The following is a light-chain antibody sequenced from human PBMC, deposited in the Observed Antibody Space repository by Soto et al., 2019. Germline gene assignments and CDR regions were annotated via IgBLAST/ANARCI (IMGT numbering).Light chain of an antibody. CDR2: GAS. V-gene: IGKV3-20*01. CDR1: QSVTSSY. CDR3: QQYGSSPRT. J-gene: IGKJ1*01. Sequence: EIVLTQSPGTLSLSPGERATLSCRASQSVTSSYLAWFQQKPGQAPRLLIYGASSRATGLPDRFSGSGSGTDFTITISRLEPEDFAVYYCQQYGSSPRTFGQGTKVEIK.